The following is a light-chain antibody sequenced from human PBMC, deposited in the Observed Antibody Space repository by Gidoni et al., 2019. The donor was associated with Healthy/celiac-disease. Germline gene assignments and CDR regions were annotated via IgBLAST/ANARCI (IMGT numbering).Light chain of an antibody. CDR1: QSVSSY. V-gene: IGKV3-11*01. Sequence: EIVLTQSLATLSLSPGERATLSCRASQSVSSYLAWYQQKPGQAPRLLIYEASNRATGIPARFSGSGSGTDFTLTISSLEPEDFAVYYCQQRSNLGLTFGGGTKVEIK. CDR2: EAS. CDR3: QQRSNLGLT. J-gene: IGKJ4*01.